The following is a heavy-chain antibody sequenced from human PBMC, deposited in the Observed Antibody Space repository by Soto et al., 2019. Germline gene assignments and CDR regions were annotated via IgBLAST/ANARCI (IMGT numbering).Heavy chain of an antibody. CDR1: GFTFSMYW. CDR3: AREVGRGSGSYYLDY. D-gene: IGHD3-16*01. J-gene: IGHJ4*02. CDR2: INGDGTDT. V-gene: IGHV3-74*03. Sequence: VGSLRLSCAASGFTFSMYWMHWVRQAPGKGLLWVSRINGDGTDTTYADSVKGRFTISRDNAKNTVYLQMNGLRAEDTAVYYCAREVGRGSGSYYLDYWGQETLVTVSS.